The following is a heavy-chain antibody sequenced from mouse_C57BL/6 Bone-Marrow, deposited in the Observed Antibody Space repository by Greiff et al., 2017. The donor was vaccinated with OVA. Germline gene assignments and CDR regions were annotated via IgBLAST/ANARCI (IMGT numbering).Heavy chain of an antibody. CDR2: IDPSDSYT. CDR3: ARGEGSSSCCDV. Sequence: QVQLQQPGAELVRPGTSVKLSCKASGYTFTSYWMHWVKQRPGQGLEWIGVIDPSDSYTNYNQKFKGKATLTVDKSSSTAYMQLSSLTSEDSAVYYCARGEGSSSCCDVWGTGTTVTVSS. J-gene: IGHJ1*03. V-gene: IGHV1-59*01. D-gene: IGHD1-1*01. CDR1: GYTFTSYW.